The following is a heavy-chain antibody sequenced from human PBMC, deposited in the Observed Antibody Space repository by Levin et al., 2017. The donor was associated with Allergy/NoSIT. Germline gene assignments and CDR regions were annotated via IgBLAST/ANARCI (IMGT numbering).Heavy chain of an antibody. CDR3: ASGNSGSFYEREFEY. D-gene: IGHD1-26*01. V-gene: IGHV3-33*01. CDR2: IWYDGSNE. Sequence: GGSLRLSCAASGFTFSNYGMHWVRQAPGKGLEWVAAIWYDGSNENYADSVKGRFTISRDDAKNTLSLQMNSLRVEDTAVYYCASGNSGSFYEREFEYWGQGTLVTVSS. J-gene: IGHJ4*02. CDR1: GFTFSNYG.